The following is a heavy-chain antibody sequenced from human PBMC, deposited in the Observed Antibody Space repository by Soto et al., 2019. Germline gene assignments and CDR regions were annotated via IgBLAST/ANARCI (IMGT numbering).Heavy chain of an antibody. CDR2: IIPIFGTA. D-gene: IGHD2-2*01. J-gene: IGHJ6*02. Sequence: GASVKVSCKASGGTFSSYAISWVRQAPGQGLEWMGGIIPIFGTANYAQKFQGRVTITADESTSTAYMELSSLRSEDTAVYYCARVRDLGGTSFYYYYGMDVWGQGTTVTVSS. CDR1: GGTFSSYA. CDR3: ARVRDLGGTSFYYYYGMDV. V-gene: IGHV1-69*13.